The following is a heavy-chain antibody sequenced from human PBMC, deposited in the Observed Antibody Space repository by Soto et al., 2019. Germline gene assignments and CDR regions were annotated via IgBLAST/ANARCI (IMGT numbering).Heavy chain of an antibody. V-gene: IGHV1-46*02. D-gene: IGHD3-3*01. CDR2: INPSGGST. CDR1: GYTINSYY. J-gene: IGHJ4*02. Sequence: GASVKLSCKASGYTINSYYPHSVQQAHGQGLEWMGNINPSGGSTNYAQKFQGRVTMTRDTPTRTVYMELSSLRSEDTAVYYCARDPPTYGVAPYYFDYWGQGTLVTVSS. CDR3: ARDPPTYGVAPYYFDY.